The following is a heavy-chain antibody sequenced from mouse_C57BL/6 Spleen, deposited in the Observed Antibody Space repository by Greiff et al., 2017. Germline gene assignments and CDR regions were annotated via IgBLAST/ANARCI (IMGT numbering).Heavy chain of an antibody. V-gene: IGHV2-5*01. D-gene: IGHD2-5*01. CDR3: AQGSYSNYGEGAMDY. Sequence: VQLQQSGPGLVQPSQSLSITCTVSGFSLTSYGVHWVRQSPGKGLEWLGVIWRGGSTDYNAAFMSRLRITKDDSKSQVFFKMNSLQADDTAIYYCAQGSYSNYGEGAMDYWGQGTSVTVSS. J-gene: IGHJ4*01. CDR1: GFSLTSYG. CDR2: IWRGGST.